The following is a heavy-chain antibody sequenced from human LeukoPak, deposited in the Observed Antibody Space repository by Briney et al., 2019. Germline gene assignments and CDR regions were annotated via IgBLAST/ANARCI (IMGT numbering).Heavy chain of an antibody. J-gene: IGHJ4*02. CDR3: AGNFDWFPPGY. D-gene: IGHD3-9*01. CDR1: GFTFTNAW. CDR2: ISSSSSYI. V-gene: IGHV3-21*01. Sequence: GGSLRLSCAASGFTFTNAWMNWVRQAPGKGLEGVSSISSSSSYIYYADSVKGRFTISRHNAKNSLYLQMNSLRAEDTAVYFCAGNFDWFPPGYWGQGTLVTVSS.